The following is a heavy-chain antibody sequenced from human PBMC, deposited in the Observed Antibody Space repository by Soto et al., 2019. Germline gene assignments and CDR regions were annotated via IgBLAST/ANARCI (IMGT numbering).Heavy chain of an antibody. CDR1: GYTFTGYY. Sequence: SVKVSCKASGYTFTGYYMHWVRQAPGQGLEWMGRIIPIIGITNYAQKFQGRVTITADKSTSTAYMGLSSLRSEDTAVYYCARDAGSAPGYWGQGTLVTVSS. D-gene: IGHD3-10*01. V-gene: IGHV1-69*04. J-gene: IGHJ4*02. CDR2: IIPIIGIT. CDR3: ARDAGSAPGY.